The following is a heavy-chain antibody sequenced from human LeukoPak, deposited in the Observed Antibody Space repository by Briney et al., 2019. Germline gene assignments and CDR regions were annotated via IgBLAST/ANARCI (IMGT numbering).Heavy chain of an antibody. V-gene: IGHV4-39*07. D-gene: IGHD3-10*01. J-gene: IGHJ4*02. CDR2: IYYSGST. CDR1: GGSISSSSYY. Sequence: SETLSLTCTVSGGSISSSSYYWGWIRQPPGKGLEWIGSIYYSGSTYYNPSLKSRVTISVDTSKNQFSLKLSSVTAADTAVYYCAREGGSGSYVDYWGQGTLVTVSS. CDR3: AREGGSGSYVDY.